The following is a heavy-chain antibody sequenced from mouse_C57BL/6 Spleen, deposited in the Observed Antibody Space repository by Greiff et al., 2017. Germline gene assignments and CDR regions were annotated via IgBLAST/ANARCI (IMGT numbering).Heavy chain of an antibody. J-gene: IGHJ4*01. CDR2: IRSGCSTL. V-gene: IGHV5-17*01. CDR3: ARRGDSTRYYYARDY. D-gene: IGHD2-5*01. Sequence: EVTLMESGGGLVKPGGSLTLSCAVSGFTFSDYGLHWVRQAPETGLAWVAYIRSGCSTLYYADTVKGRFITSRDNAKNTLFLQRTSLRSEDTAMYYCARRGDSTRYYYARDYWGQGTSVTGAS. CDR1: GFTFSDYG.